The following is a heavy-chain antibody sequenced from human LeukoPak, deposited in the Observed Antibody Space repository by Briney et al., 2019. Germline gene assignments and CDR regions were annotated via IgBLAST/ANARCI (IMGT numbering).Heavy chain of an antibody. V-gene: IGHV4-59*08. D-gene: IGHD6-13*01. CDR1: GGSISSYY. CDR3: ARWYSSSWYD. Sequence: PSETLSLTGTVPGGSISSYYWSWIRQPPGKGLEWIGYIYYSGGTNYNPSLKSRVTISVDTSKNQFSLRLSSVAAADTAVYYCARWYSSSWYDWGQGTLVTVSS. CDR2: IYYSGGT. J-gene: IGHJ4*02.